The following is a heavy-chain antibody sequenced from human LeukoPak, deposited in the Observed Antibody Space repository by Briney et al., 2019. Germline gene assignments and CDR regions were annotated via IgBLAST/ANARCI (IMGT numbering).Heavy chain of an antibody. CDR3: LSELHHGDY. CDR1: XXTFITYG. V-gene: IGHV1-18*01. CDR2: ITPYNGNT. J-gene: IGHJ4*02. D-gene: IGHD1-14*01. Sequence: GASVXXXXXXXXXTFITYGXNWVRQAPGQGREWMGRITPYNGNTKYAQKLQDRVTITADTSTSKAYMEVRNLRSDDTAVYYCLSELHHGDYWGQGTLVTVSS.